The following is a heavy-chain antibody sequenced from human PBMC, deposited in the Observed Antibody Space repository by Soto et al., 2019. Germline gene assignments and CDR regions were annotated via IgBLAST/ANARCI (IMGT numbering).Heavy chain of an antibody. Sequence: ASVKVSCKASGYTFTTYSLAWVRQAPGEVLEGMGWISPYNGNTNYAQKFQGRVTMTTDTSTNTAYMELRSLRSDDTAVYYCAREAFGVHSSWLEPWGQGTMVTVSS. CDR1: GYTFTTYS. D-gene: IGHD6-13*01. V-gene: IGHV1-18*01. CDR2: ISPYNGNT. CDR3: AREAFGVHSSWLEP. J-gene: IGHJ5*02.